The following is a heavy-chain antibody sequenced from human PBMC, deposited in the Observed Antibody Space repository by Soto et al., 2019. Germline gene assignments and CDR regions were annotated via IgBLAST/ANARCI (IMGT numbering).Heavy chain of an antibody. CDR1: GGTFSSYA. D-gene: IGHD3-22*01. CDR3: ARDLGYYYDSSGYFG. V-gene: IGHV1-69*01. J-gene: IGHJ4*02. Sequence: GPQVKVSCKASGGTFSSYAVSWVRQAPGQGLEWMGGIIPIFGTANYAQKFQVRVTITADESTSTAYMELSSLRSEDTAVYYCARDLGYYYDSSGYFGWGQGTLVTLSS. CDR2: IIPIFGTA.